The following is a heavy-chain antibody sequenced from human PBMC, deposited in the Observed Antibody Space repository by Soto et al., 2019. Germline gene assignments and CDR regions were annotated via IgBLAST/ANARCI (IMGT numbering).Heavy chain of an antibody. CDR2: INAYNGNT. J-gene: IGHJ4*02. V-gene: IGHV1-18*01. Sequence: QVQLVQSGAEVKKPGASVKVSCKASGYTFTNYGISWVRQAPGQGLEWMGWINAYNGNTKSAQKLQGRVTLTTDTSTSTAYMELRCLRSDDTAVYYCARDAAAGLNDCWGQGTLVTVSS. D-gene: IGHD6-13*01. CDR1: GYTFTNYG. CDR3: ARDAAAGLNDC.